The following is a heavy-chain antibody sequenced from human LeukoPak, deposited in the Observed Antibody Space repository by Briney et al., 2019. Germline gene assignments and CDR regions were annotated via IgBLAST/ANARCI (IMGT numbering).Heavy chain of an antibody. V-gene: IGHV4-59*11. CDR1: GVSISIHY. D-gene: IGHD3-22*01. Sequence: PSETLSLTCTVSGVSISIHYWSWIRQPPGKGLEWVGYIYYRGITNYNPSLKNRVTISVDTSKNQFPLKLRSVTAADRAVYYCARVSGYYYDRTIDYWGQGTLVTVSS. CDR2: IYYRGIT. CDR3: ARVSGYYYDRTIDY. J-gene: IGHJ4*02.